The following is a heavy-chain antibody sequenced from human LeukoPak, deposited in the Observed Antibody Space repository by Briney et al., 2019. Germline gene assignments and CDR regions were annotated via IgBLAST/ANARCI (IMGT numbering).Heavy chain of an antibody. D-gene: IGHD2-2*01. CDR2: IIPIFGTA. Sequence: SVKVSCKASGGTFSSYAVSWVRQAPGQGLEWMGGIIPIFGTANYAQKFQGRVTITADESTSTAYMELSSLRSEDTAVYYCARDGLYCSSTSCYPIWGQGTMVTVSS. CDR1: GGTFSSYA. J-gene: IGHJ3*02. V-gene: IGHV1-69*13. CDR3: ARDGLYCSSTSCYPI.